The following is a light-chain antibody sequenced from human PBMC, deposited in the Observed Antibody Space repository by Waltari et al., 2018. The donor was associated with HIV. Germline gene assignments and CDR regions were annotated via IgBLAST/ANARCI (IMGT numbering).Light chain of an antibody. Sequence: QSVLTQPPSVSRAPGQRVTISCTGSRSNNGAGYDVHWFQQLPGTAPKLLIYDNNNRPSGVPDLFSGSKSGNSASLAITGLQAEDEADYYCQSYDSGLNAYVFGTGTKVTVL. CDR1: RSNNGAGYD. J-gene: IGLJ1*01. CDR3: QSYDSGLNAYV. CDR2: DNN. V-gene: IGLV1-40*01.